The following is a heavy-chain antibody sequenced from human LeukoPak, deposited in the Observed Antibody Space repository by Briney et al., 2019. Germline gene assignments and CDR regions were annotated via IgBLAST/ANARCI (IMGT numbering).Heavy chain of an antibody. CDR2: INPKSGNT. CDR1: GYTFTSYD. J-gene: IGHJ4*02. CDR3: ARGYCSGGSCYGGEDQEYDY. Sequence: ASVKVSCKASGYTFTSYDINWVRQATGQGLEWMGWINPKSGNTGYAQKFQGRVTMTRNTSISAAYMELSSLRSEDTAVYYCARGYCSGGSCYGGEDQEYDYWGQGTLVTVSS. V-gene: IGHV1-8*01. D-gene: IGHD2-15*01.